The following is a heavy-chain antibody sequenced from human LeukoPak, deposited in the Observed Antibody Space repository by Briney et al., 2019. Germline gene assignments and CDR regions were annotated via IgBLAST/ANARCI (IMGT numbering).Heavy chain of an antibody. V-gene: IGHV3-30-3*02. Sequence: GRSLRLSCAASGFTFSSYAMHWVRQAPGKGLEWVAVISYDGSNKYYADPVKGRFTISRDNSKNTLYLQMNSLRGEDTAVYYCAKLYSGSYLDYWGQGTLVTVSS. CDR2: ISYDGSNK. D-gene: IGHD1-26*01. J-gene: IGHJ4*02. CDR3: AKLYSGSYLDY. CDR1: GFTFSSYA.